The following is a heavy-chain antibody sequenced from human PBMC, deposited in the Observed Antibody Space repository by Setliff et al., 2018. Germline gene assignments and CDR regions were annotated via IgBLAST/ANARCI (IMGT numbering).Heavy chain of an antibody. D-gene: IGHD3-3*02. Sequence: PGGSLSLSCETSGFTFSDSGMQWVRQAPGRGLEWVAFLRSDGTTRYQSDSMKARFTISRDNSKNTLYLQMNSLRPEDTAVYFCAKENHFWGGYPNYFRLYYLDFWGPGTLVTVSS. CDR2: LRSDGTTR. J-gene: IGHJ4*02. CDR3: AKENHFWGGYPNYFRLYYLDF. V-gene: IGHV3-30*02. CDR1: GFTFSDSG.